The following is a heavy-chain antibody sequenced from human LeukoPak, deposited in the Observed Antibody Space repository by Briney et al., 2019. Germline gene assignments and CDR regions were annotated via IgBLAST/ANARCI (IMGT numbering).Heavy chain of an antibody. CDR2: IAYDGSNK. D-gene: IGHD6-19*01. CDR3: ARGARGSGWRVFDI. J-gene: IGHJ3*02. V-gene: IGHV3-30*04. Sequence: GGSLRLSCAASAFTFSSYAMHWVRQAPGKGLEWVALIAYDGSNKYYADSVKGRFTISRDNSKNTLYLQMYSLRAGDTAVFYCARGARGSGWRVFDIWGQGTMVTVSS. CDR1: AFTFSSYA.